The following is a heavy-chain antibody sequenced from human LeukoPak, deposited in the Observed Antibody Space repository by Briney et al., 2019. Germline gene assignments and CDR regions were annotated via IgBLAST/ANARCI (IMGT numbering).Heavy chain of an antibody. V-gene: IGHV3-33*08. D-gene: IGHD4-23*01. CDR1: GFTFSSYA. CDR3: TRRDGDNDRGFDY. CDR2: IWYDGSKK. Sequence: PGGSLRLSCTASGFTFSSYAMNWVRQAPGKGLEWVAVIWYDGSKKYYADSVKGRFTISRDNSKNTLYLQMNSLRAEDTAVYYCTRRDGDNDRGFDYWGQGTLVTVSS. J-gene: IGHJ4*02.